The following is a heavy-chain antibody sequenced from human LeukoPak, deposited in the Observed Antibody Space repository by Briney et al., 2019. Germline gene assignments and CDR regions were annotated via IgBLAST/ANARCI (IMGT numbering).Heavy chain of an antibody. V-gene: IGHV3-33*01. CDR1: GFTFSSYG. J-gene: IGHJ4*02. D-gene: IGHD2-15*01. CDR2: VWYDGSNK. CDR3: ARAQQIVVVVAALDY. Sequence: GGSLRLSCAASGFTFSSYGMHWVRQAPGKGLEWVAVVWYDGSNKYYADSVKGRFTISRDNSKNTLYLQMNSLRAEDTAVYYCARAQQIVVVVAALDYWGQGTLVTVSS.